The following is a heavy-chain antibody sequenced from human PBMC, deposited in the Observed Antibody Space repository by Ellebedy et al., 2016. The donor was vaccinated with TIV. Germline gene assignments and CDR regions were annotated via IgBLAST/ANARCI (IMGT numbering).Heavy chain of an antibody. V-gene: IGHV3-7*01. Sequence: PGGSLRLSCAASGFTFSNYCMSWVRQAPGKGLEWVANIKQGGSEIHYADSVKGRFTISRDNAKSSLYLQMNSLRAEDTAVYYCARDPMIWIFDYWGQGTLVTVSS. CDR3: ARDPMIWIFDY. CDR2: IKQGGSEI. D-gene: IGHD3-22*01. CDR1: GFTFSNYC. J-gene: IGHJ4*02.